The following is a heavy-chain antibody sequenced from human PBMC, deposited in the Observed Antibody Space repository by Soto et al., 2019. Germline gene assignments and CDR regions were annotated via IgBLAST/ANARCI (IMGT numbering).Heavy chain of an antibody. CDR1: GFTFTSSA. CDR2: IVVGSGNT. D-gene: IGHD2-2*01. J-gene: IGHJ5*02. CDR3: ARGPYYSRTSCFASWLDP. Sequence: ASVKVSCKASGFTFTSSAMQWVRQARGQRLEWIGWIVVGSGNTNYAQKFQERVTITRDMSTSTAYMELSSLRSEDTAVYYCARGPYYSRTSCFASWLDPWGQGTLVTVSS. V-gene: IGHV1-58*02.